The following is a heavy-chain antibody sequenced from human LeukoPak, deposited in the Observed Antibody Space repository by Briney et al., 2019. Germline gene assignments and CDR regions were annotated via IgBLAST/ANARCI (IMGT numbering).Heavy chain of an antibody. V-gene: IGHV3-21*04. CDR2: ISSSSSYI. CDR3: ARGGGLDV. Sequence: GGSLRLSCAASGFTFSSYSMNWVRQAPGKGLEWVSSISSSSSYIYYADSVKGRFTISRDNAKNSLCLQMSNLRAEDTAVYFCARGGGLDVWGQGATVTVSS. CDR1: GFTFSSYS. J-gene: IGHJ6*02. D-gene: IGHD3-16*01.